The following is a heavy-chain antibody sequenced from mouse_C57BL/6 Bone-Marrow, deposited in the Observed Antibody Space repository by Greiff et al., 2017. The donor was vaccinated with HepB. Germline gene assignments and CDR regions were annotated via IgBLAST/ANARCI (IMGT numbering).Heavy chain of an antibody. CDR2: INPSSGYT. D-gene: IGHD2-3*01. CDR1: GYTFTSYT. Sequence: QVQLQQSGAELARPGASVKMSCKASGYTFTSYTMHWVKQRPGQGLEWIGYINPSSGYTKYNQKFKDKATLTADKSSSTAYMQLRSLTSADSAVYYCAREGWLLRDFDYWGQGTTLTVSS. V-gene: IGHV1-4*01. J-gene: IGHJ2*01. CDR3: AREGWLLRDFDY.